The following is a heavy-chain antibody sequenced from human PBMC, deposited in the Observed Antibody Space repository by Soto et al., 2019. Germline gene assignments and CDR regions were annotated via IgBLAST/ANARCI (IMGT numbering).Heavy chain of an antibody. CDR2: IEPSGST. CDR3: ARVGANPSDY. J-gene: IGHJ4*02. V-gene: IGHV4-34*01. Sequence: QVQLQQWGAGLLKPSETLSLTCAVHGASFSGYSWSWIRQPPGKGLEWIGDIEPSGSTNYNSSLRSRVTISLDTSKNHFSLKLNSVTAADTAVYYCARVGANPSDYWGQGTLVTVSS. D-gene: IGHD1-26*01. CDR1: GASFSGYS.